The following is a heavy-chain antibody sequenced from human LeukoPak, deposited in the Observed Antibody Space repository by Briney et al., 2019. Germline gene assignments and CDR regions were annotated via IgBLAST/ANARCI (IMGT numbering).Heavy chain of an antibody. V-gene: IGHV3-23*01. CDR2: FIGMVGST. CDR1: GFSVTIYA. J-gene: IGHJ4*02. D-gene: IGHD3-22*01. Sequence: RRSLRLSCVASGFSVTIYAMGWVRQAPGKWLGWVSAFIGMVGSTYYADSVKGRFTIARDNSKNTLYLQMNSLRAEDTAVYYCAKVDTMIVIEDTYFDYWGQGTLVTVSS. CDR3: AKVDTMIVIEDTYFDY.